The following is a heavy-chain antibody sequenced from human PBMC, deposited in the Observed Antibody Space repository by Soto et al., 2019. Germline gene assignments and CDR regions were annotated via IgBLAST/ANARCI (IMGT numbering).Heavy chain of an antibody. CDR3: AREAAVPEPVAFDI. J-gene: IGHJ3*02. CDR1: VGSISSGGYY. CDR2: IYYSGST. Sequence: SETLSLTCTVSVGSISSGGYYWSWIRQHPGKGLEWIGYIYYSGSTYYNPSLKSRVTISVDTSKNQFSLKLSSVTAADTAVYYCAREAAVPEPVAFDIWGQGTMVTVSS. D-gene: IGHD6-13*01. V-gene: IGHV4-31*03.